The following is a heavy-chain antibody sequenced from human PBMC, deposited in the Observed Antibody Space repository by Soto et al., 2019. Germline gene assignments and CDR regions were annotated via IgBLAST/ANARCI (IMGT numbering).Heavy chain of an antibody. Sequence: SETLSLTCAVYGGSFSGYYWSWIRQPPGKGLEWIGEINHSGSTNYNPSLKSRVTISVDTSKNQFSLKLSSVTAADTAVYYCARGAAYYDSSGFAYYFDYWGQGTLVTVSS. CDR1: GGSFSGYY. CDR3: ARGAAYYDSSGFAYYFDY. CDR2: INHSGST. D-gene: IGHD3-22*01. V-gene: IGHV4-34*01. J-gene: IGHJ4*02.